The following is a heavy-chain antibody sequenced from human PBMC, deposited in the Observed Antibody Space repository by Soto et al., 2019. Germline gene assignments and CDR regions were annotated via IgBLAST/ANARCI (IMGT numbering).Heavy chain of an antibody. D-gene: IGHD3-22*01. CDR3: ARSLLGDYYDSDGLDN. J-gene: IGHJ4*02. V-gene: IGHV1-69*02. Sequence: QVQLVQSGTEVKKPGSSVTVSCKASGGPYSKHSISWVRQAPGQGLEWMGRIIPIFDITNYAQKFQGRVTITADKSTSTVYMDLSSLRSEDTAVYYCARSLLGDYYDSDGLDNWGQGTLVTVSS. CDR1: GGPYSKHS. CDR2: IIPIFDIT.